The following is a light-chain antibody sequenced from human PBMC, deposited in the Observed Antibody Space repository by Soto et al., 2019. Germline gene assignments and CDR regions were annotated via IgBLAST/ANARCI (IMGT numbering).Light chain of an antibody. CDR2: GAS. CDR1: QSVSSSY. CDR3: EQYGSSGT. V-gene: IGKV3-20*01. J-gene: IGKJ1*01. Sequence: EIVLTQSPGTLSLCPGERATLSCRASQSVSSSYLAWYHQKPGQAPRLLIYGASSRATGIPDRFSGSGSGTDFTLTINRLEPEDFAVYHCEQYGSSGTFGQGTKVDIK.